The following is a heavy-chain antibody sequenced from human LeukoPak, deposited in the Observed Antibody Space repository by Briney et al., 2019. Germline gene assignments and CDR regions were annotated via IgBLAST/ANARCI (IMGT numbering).Heavy chain of an antibody. V-gene: IGHV4-4*07. CDR2: IYPGESIYASENT. Sequence: NASETLSLTCSVSGVSISAYYWSWIRQPAGKGLEWIGRIYPGESIYASENTNYNPSLKSRVSMSGDTSKNQVSLKLRSVTAADTAVYYCARDPTTVTTIFDCWGQGTLVTVSS. CDR3: ARDPTTVTTIFDC. D-gene: IGHD4-17*01. CDR1: GVSISAYY. J-gene: IGHJ4*02.